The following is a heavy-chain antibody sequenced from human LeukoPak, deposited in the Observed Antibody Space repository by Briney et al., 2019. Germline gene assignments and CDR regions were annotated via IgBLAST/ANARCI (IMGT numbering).Heavy chain of an antibody. CDR1: GFTFSSYG. CDR3: ARTMEGSGSAFDY. J-gene: IGHJ4*02. V-gene: IGHV3-20*01. CDR2: INWNGGST. Sequence: GGSLRLSCAASGFTFSSYGMHWVRQAPGKGLEWVSGINWNGGSTGYADSVKGRFTISRDNAKNSLYLQMNSLRAEDTALYHCARTMEGSGSAFDYWGQGTLVTVSS. D-gene: IGHD3-10*01.